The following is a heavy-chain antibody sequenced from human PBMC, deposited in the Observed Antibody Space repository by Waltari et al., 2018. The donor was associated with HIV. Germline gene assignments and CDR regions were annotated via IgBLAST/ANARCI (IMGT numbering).Heavy chain of an antibody. CDR1: GGSISSSSYY. CDR3: ARESWGIAAAGPDY. CDR2: IYYSGST. J-gene: IGHJ4*02. Sequence: QLQLQESGPGLVKPSETLSLTCTVSGGSISSSSYYWGWIRQPPGKGLEWIGSIYYSGSTSSNPSLKSRVTISVDTSKNQFSLKLSSVTAADTAVYYCARESWGIAAAGPDYWGQGTLVTVSS. V-gene: IGHV4-39*07. D-gene: IGHD6-13*01.